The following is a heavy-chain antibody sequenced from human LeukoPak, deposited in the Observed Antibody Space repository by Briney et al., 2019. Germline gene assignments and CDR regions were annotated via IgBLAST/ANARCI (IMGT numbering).Heavy chain of an antibody. CDR3: ARATAMEGYFDY. J-gene: IGHJ4*02. D-gene: IGHD5-18*01. Sequence: PGGSLRLSCAASGFTFSSYAMSWVRQAPGKGLEWVSGISGSGGSTVYADSVKGRFTISRDNAKNTLYLQMNSLRAEDTAVYYCARATAMEGYFDYWGQGTLVTVSS. CDR1: GFTFSSYA. CDR2: ISGSGGST. V-gene: IGHV3-23*01.